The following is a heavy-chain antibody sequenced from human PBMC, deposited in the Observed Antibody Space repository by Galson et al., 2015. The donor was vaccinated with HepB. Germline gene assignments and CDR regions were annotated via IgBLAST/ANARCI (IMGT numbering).Heavy chain of an antibody. D-gene: IGHD1-26*01. Sequence: KASGYTFSGYTISWVRQAPGQGLEWMGKIIPILERTNYGQNFQDRVTITADKSTGTAYMELSSLRSEDTAVYYCARASLREVGSYYFDFWGQGTLVTVSS. V-gene: IGHV1-69*02. CDR1: GYTFSGYT. J-gene: IGHJ4*02. CDR3: ARASLREVGSYYFDF. CDR2: IIPILERT.